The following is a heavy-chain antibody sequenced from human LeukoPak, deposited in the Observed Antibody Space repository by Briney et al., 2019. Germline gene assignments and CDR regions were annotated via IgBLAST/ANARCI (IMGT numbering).Heavy chain of an antibody. CDR2: LYPSGNT. V-gene: IGHV4-4*07. D-gene: IGHD3-22*01. CDR3: ARHVSYYYDSSFFDY. CDR1: GGSISDYY. J-gene: IGHJ4*02. Sequence: SETLSLTCTVSGGSISDYYLSWIRQPAGKGLEWIGLLYPSGNTNYNPSLKSRLTMSLDTSKNQLSLKLSSVTAADTAVYYCARHVSYYYDSSFFDYWGQGTLVTVSS.